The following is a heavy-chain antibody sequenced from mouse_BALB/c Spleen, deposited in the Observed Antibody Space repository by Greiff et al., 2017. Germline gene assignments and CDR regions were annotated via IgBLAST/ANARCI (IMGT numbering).Heavy chain of an antibody. V-gene: IGHV3-2*02. CDR3: ARSPARRAMDY. J-gene: IGHJ4*01. CDR2: ISYSGST. CDR1: GYSITSDYA. Sequence: EVKLQESGPGLVKPSQSLSLTCTVTGYSITSDYAWNWIRQFPGNKLEWMGYISYSGSTSYNPSLKSRISITRDTSKNQFFLQLNSVTTEDTATYYCARSPARRAMDYWGQGTSVTVSS.